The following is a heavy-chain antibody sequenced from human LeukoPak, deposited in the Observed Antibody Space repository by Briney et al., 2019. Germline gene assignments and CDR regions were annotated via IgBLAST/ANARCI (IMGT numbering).Heavy chain of an antibody. V-gene: IGHV3-33*01. CDR1: GFTFSNYG. Sequence: GGSLRLSCAASGFTFSNYGMHWVRQAQGKELEWVAVIWYDGSNKYYADSVKGRFTISRDNSKDTLYLQMNSLRAEDTAVYYCARSPPDTAMVLDYWGQGTLVTVSS. CDR3: ARSPPDTAMVLDY. D-gene: IGHD5-18*01. J-gene: IGHJ4*02. CDR2: IWYDGSNK.